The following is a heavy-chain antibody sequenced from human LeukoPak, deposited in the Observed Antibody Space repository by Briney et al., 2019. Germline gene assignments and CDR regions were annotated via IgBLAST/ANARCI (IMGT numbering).Heavy chain of an antibody. Sequence: SETLSLTCTVSGGSISGYYWNSIRQPAGKGLEWIGRIYVSESTNYNPSLKSRVTMSVDTSKNQFSLKMSSVTAADTAVYYCTRGQDGYDDYWGQGTLVTVSS. CDR2: IYVSEST. D-gene: IGHD5-24*01. CDR3: TRGQDGYDDY. CDR1: GGSISGYY. V-gene: IGHV4-4*07. J-gene: IGHJ4*02.